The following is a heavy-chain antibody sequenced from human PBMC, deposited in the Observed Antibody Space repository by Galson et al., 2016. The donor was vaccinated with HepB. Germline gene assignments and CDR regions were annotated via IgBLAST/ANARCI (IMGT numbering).Heavy chain of an antibody. D-gene: IGHD6-13*01. CDR3: AKPRSSGWYELDY. CDR2: ITGSGDTT. CDR1: GFTFSDYV. Sequence: SLRLSCAASGFTFSDYVMSWVRQAPGKGLEWVSVITGSGDTTYYAGSVKGRFTISRDNSKNTLLLQMNSLRAEDTAIYYCAKPRSSGWYELDYWGQGTLVTVSS. V-gene: IGHV3-23*01. J-gene: IGHJ4*02.